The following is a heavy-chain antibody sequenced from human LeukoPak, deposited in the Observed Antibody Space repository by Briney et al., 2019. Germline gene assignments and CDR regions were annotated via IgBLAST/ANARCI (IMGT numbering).Heavy chain of an antibody. J-gene: IGHJ3*02. CDR3: VRVGTSFDI. Sequence: PGRTLRLSCAASGLTFKFYSMNWVRQAPGKGLEWVAYISTNITTIYYADSVKGRFTISRDNAKNSLYLQMNSLRVEDTAVYYCVRVGTSFDIWGQGTMVTVSS. CDR2: ISTNITTI. V-gene: IGHV3-48*01. D-gene: IGHD2-8*01. CDR1: GLTFKFYS.